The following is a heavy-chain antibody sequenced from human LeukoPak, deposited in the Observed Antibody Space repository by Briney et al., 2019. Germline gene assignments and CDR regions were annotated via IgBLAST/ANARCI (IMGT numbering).Heavy chain of an antibody. CDR2: ISRRSGAT. D-gene: IGHD2-21*01. CDR1: GYIFIHYY. V-gene: IGHV1-2*02. Sequence: ASVTVSCTASGYIFIHYYMLWVRQAPGRGFEWMGWISRRSGATKIAEKFQGRVTLTRDTSISTAYVELTNLASDDTAVYYCVSWAGGNSDVASFDYWGQGTLVIVSS. J-gene: IGHJ4*02. CDR3: VSWAGGNSDVASFDY.